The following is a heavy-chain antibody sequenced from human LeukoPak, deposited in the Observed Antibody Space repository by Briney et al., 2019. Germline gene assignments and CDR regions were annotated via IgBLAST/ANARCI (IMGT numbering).Heavy chain of an antibody. Sequence: GGSLRLSCAASGFTFTTYDMHWVRQATGKGLEWVSAIGTTGDTYYPGSVKGRFTISRENAKNSLYLQMNSLRAGDTAVYYCARDRGGGHMDVWGKGTTVTVSS. CDR1: GFTFTTYD. V-gene: IGHV3-13*01. CDR2: IGTTGDT. J-gene: IGHJ6*03. D-gene: IGHD2-15*01. CDR3: ARDRGGGHMDV.